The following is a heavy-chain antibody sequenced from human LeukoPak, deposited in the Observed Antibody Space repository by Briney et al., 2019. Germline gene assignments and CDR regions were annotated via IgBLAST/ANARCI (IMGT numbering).Heavy chain of an antibody. V-gene: IGHV4-38-2*01. CDR1: GYSISSGYY. Sequence: SETLSLTCAVSGYSISSGYYWGWIRQPPGKGLEWIGSIYHSGSAYYNLSLKSRVTISVDTSKNQFSLKLSSVTAADTAVYYCATLAAAGDFQHWGQGTLVTVSS. J-gene: IGHJ1*01. CDR2: IYHSGSA. D-gene: IGHD6-13*01. CDR3: ATLAAAGDFQH.